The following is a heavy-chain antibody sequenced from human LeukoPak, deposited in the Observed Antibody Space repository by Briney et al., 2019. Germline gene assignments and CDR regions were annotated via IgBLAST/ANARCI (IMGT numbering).Heavy chain of an antibody. J-gene: IGHJ6*02. V-gene: IGHV3-23*01. CDR1: GFILSSYS. CDR2: ITGSGGNT. D-gene: IGHD6-13*01. Sequence: GGSLRLSCAASGFILSSYSKSWVRQAPGKGLEWVSVITGSGGNTYYADSVKGRFTISKDNSKNTVYLQMSSLRVDDTAVYYCAKAASSSWPSYYYGMDVWGQGTTVTVSS. CDR3: AKAASSSWPSYYYGMDV.